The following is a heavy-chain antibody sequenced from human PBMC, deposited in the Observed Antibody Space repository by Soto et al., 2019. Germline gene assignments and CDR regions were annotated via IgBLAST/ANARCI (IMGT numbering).Heavy chain of an antibody. CDR2: VDVGGGST. V-gene: IGHV3-23*01. Sequence: EVQLLESGGGLVQPGGSLRLSCAASGFTFSTHAMIWVRQAPGKGLNWVSTVDVGGGSTYYTDSVKGRFTVSRDNSKNTVYLQLNTLRAEDTAIYFCARDSGPAGGGACDSWGQGTMVTVSS. CDR3: ARDSGPAGGGACDS. D-gene: IGHD6-25*01. CDR1: GFTFSTHA. J-gene: IGHJ3*02.